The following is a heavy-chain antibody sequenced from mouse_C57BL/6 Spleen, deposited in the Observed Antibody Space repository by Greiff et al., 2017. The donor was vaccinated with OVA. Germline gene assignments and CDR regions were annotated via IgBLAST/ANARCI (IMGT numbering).Heavy chain of an antibody. V-gene: IGHV1-50*01. CDR2: IDPSDSYT. D-gene: IGHD2-4*01. Sequence: QVQLQQPGAELVKPGASVKLSCKASGYTFTSYWMQWVKQRPGQGLEWIGEIDPSDSYTNYNQKFKGKATLTVDTSSSTAYMPLSSLTSEDAAVYDGARSGDDDGDWYVDGGGTGTAGTV. J-gene: IGHJ1*03. CDR3: ARSGDDDGDWYVDG. CDR1: GYTFTSYW.